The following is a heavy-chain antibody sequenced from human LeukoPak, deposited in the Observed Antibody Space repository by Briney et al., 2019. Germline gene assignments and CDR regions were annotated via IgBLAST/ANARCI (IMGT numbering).Heavy chain of an antibody. CDR3: AKDRYGDYDLGY. CDR1: GFTVSSNY. V-gene: IGHV3-30*02. Sequence: GGSLRLSCAASGFTVSSNYMSWVRQAPGKGLEWVAVIWYGGSNKYYADSVKGRFTISRDNSKNTLYLQMNSLRAEDTAVYYCAKDRYGDYDLGYWGQGTLVTVSS. D-gene: IGHD4-17*01. CDR2: IWYGGSNK. J-gene: IGHJ4*02.